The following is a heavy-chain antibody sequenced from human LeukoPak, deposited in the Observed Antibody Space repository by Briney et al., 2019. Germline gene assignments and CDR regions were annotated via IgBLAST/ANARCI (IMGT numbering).Heavy chain of an antibody. CDR1: GYTFHNYG. D-gene: IGHD6-13*01. CDR3: ARTSGVSAAGSPYYFDY. Sequence: ASVKVSCKASGYTFHNYGISWVRQAPGQGLGWMGWISPYSGNTGYTERLQGRVTMTTDTSTTTAFMELRSLRSDDTAVYYCARTSGVSAAGSPYYFDYWGQGTLVTVSS. J-gene: IGHJ4*02. V-gene: IGHV1-18*01. CDR2: ISPYSGNT.